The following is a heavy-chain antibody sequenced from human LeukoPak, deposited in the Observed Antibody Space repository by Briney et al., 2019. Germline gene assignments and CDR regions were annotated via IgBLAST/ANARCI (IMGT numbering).Heavy chain of an antibody. CDR2: IYTSGST. D-gene: IGHD2-21*02. Sequence: PSQTLSLTCAVSGGSISSGGYSWSWIRQPPGKGLEWIGRIYTSGSTNYNPSLKSRVTMSVDTSKNQFSLKLSSVTAADTAVYYCARDTPVAYCGGDCPIYPYYYYYGMDVWGQGTTVTVSS. CDR1: GGSISSGGYS. J-gene: IGHJ6*02. V-gene: IGHV4-61*02. CDR3: ARDTPVAYCGGDCPIYPYYYYYGMDV.